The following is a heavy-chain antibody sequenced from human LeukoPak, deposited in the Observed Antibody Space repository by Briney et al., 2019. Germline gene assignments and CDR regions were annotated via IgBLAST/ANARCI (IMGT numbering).Heavy chain of an antibody. V-gene: IGHV3-48*01. D-gene: IGHD4-11*01. CDR1: GFTFSSYS. CDR3: ARDWIGDYSNESPFDY. Sequence: GGSLRLSCAASGFTFSSYSMNWVRQAPGKGLEWVSYIRSSSSNIYYADSVKGRFTISRDNAKNSLYLQMNSLRAEDTAVYYCARDWIGDYSNESPFDYWGQGTLVTVSS. J-gene: IGHJ4*02. CDR2: IRSSSSNI.